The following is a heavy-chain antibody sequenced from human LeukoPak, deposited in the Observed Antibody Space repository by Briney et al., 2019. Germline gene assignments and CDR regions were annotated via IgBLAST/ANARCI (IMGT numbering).Heavy chain of an antibody. D-gene: IGHD3-16*01. CDR1: GFTFRSSA. V-gene: IGHV3-23*01. Sequence: GGTLRLACAGSGFTFRSSAMSWVRQTPGKGLEWVSSINGNGQDTNYANFGKGRFTISRDNSKDTLYLDMDTVRPEDTAVYYCARERRRVDTSVLRSYYFENWGQGTLLTVSS. J-gene: IGHJ4*02. CDR3: ARERRRVDTSVLRSYYFEN. CDR2: INGNGQDT.